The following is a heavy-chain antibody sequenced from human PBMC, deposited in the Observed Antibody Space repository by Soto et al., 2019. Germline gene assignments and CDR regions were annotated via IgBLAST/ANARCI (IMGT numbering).Heavy chain of an antibody. CDR3: ARGPAKGIQLWPPIPNSLVRNYYFDY. J-gene: IGHJ4*02. Sequence: QVQLVESGGGVVQPGRSLRLSCAASGFTFSSYAMHWVRQAPGKGLEWVAVISYDGSNKYYADSVKGRFTISRDNSKNTLYLXXNXLXXEDTAVYYCARGPAKGIQLWPPIPNSLVRNYYFDYWGQGTLVTVSS. D-gene: IGHD5-18*01. CDR2: ISYDGSNK. CDR1: GFTFSSYA. V-gene: IGHV3-30-3*01.